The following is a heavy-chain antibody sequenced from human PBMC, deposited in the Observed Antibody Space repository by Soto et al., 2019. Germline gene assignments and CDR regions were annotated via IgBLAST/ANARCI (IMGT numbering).Heavy chain of an antibody. V-gene: IGHV3-30*10. CDR3: ARDTIHGALDYLES. CDR1: GFTFNSNA. J-gene: IGHJ4*02. D-gene: IGHD3-3*01. CDR2: ISYAGRVQ. Sequence: QEQLVESGGDVVQPGRSLRLSCAASGFTFNSNAMHCVRQAPGKGLESLPVISYAGRVQHYTDSVKRRVTIARDDSKNILSLQMNSLRDEVPVLYYSARDTIHGALDYLESWGQGTLVTV.